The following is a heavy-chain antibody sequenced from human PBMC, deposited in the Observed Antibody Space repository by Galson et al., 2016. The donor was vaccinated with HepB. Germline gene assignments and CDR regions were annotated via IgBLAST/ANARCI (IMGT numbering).Heavy chain of an antibody. J-gene: IGHJ4*02. CDR2: FYGGGTI. CDR3: ARLRPEYNYAYDY. Sequence: SLRLSCAASGFTVSSNHMSWVRQAPGKGPEWVSVFYGGGTINYADSVKGRFTVSRENSENTLFLQMNSLRADDTAVYYCARLRPEYNYAYDYWGQGTLVTVSS. CDR1: GFTVSSNH. V-gene: IGHV3-53*01. D-gene: IGHD5-18*01.